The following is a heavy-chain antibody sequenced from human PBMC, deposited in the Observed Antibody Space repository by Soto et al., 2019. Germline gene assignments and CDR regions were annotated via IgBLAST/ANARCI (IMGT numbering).Heavy chain of an antibody. V-gene: IGHV3-7*01. CDR3: ARDQIVSGVFTRIWDS. CDR1: GFTFSSYW. Sequence: PGGSLRLSCAASGFTFSSYWMSWVRQAPGKGLEWVANIKQDGSEKYYVDSVKGRFTISRDNAKNSLYLQMNSLRAEDTAVYYCARDQIVSGVFTRIWDSWGPGTLVTVSS. CDR2: IKQDGSEK. D-gene: IGHD3-3*02. J-gene: IGHJ4*02.